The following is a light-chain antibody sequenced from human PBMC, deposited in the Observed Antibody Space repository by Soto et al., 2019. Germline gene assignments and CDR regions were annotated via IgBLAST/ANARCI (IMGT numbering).Light chain of an antibody. J-gene: IGKJ1*01. CDR2: KAS. Sequence: DIQMTQSPSTLFGSVGDRVTITCRASQTISSWLAWYQQKPGKAPKLLIYKASTLKSGVPSRFSGSGSGTEFTLTISLLQPDDFATYYCQHYNSNLEAFGQGTKVEL. V-gene: IGKV1-5*03. CDR3: QHYNSNLEA. CDR1: QTISSW.